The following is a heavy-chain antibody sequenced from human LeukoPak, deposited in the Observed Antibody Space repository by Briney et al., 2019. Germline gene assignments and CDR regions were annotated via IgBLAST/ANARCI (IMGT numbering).Heavy chain of an antibody. D-gene: IGHD6-19*01. CDR2: ISGSSGTR. Sequence: PGGSLRLSCAASGFTFDNYAMSWVRQAPGKGLEWVSDISGSSGTRYYADFVQGRFTISRDNAKNQVFLQMNSLRAGDTAVYYCAKDLKYSSGWGPACWGQGTLVTVSS. V-gene: IGHV3-23*01. J-gene: IGHJ4*02. CDR1: GFTFDNYA. CDR3: AKDLKYSSGWGPAC.